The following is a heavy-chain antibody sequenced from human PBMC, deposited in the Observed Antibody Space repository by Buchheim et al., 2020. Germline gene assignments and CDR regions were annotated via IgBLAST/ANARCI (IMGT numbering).Heavy chain of an antibody. D-gene: IGHD1-26*01. J-gene: IGHJ4*02. Sequence: EVQLVESGGGLVQPGGSLRLSCAASGFTFSNYEMNWVRQAPGKGLGWVSYISSSGGTIYYADSVKGRFTTSRDNAKNSLCLQMNTLRAEDTAVYYCARGRIVGATWVYFDYWGQGTL. CDR1: GFTFSNYE. V-gene: IGHV3-48*03. CDR3: ARGRIVGATWVYFDY. CDR2: ISSSGGTI.